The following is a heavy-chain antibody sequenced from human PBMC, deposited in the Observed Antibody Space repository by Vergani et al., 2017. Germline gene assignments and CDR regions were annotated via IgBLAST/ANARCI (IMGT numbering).Heavy chain of an antibody. V-gene: IGHV4-39*01. D-gene: IGHD3-22*01. Sequence: QLQLQESGPGLVKPSETLSLTCTVSGGPISSSSYYWGWIRQPPGKGLEWIGSIYYSGSTYYNPSLKSRVTISVHPSKNQFSLKLSSVTAADTAVYYGAGHYYDSSGYYSDAFDYWGQGTLVTVSS. J-gene: IGHJ4*02. CDR3: AGHYYDSSGYYSDAFDY. CDR1: GGPISSSSYY. CDR2: IYYSGST.